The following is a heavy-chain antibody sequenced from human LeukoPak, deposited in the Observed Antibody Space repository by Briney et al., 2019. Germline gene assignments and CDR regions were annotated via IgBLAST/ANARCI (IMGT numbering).Heavy chain of an antibody. Sequence: SETLSLTCTVSGGSISSYYWSWIREPPGKGLEWIGYIYYSGSTNYNPSLKSRVTISVDTSKNQFSLKLSSVTAADTAVYYCARTQELLGGLHAFVIWGQGTMVTVSS. CDR2: IYYSGST. CDR1: GGSISSYY. D-gene: IGHD1-26*01. CDR3: ARTQELLGGLHAFVI. J-gene: IGHJ3*02. V-gene: IGHV4-59*01.